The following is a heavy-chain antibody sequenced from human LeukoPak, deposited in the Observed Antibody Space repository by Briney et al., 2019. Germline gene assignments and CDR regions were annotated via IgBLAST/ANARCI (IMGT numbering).Heavy chain of an antibody. D-gene: IGHD3-9*01. CDR3: ARLDYYFDY. CDR1: GYTFTDYY. Sequence: ASVKVSCKASGYTFTDYYIHWVRQAPGQGLEWMAWMNPNSGGTSYAQKFQGRVTMTRDTSISTAYMELSRLRSDDTAVYYCARLDYYFDYWGQGTLVTVSS. V-gene: IGHV1-2*02. J-gene: IGHJ4*02. CDR2: MNPNSGGT.